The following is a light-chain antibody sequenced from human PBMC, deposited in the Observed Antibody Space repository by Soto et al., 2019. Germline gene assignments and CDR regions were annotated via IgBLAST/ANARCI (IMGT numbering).Light chain of an antibody. V-gene: IGKV1-5*03. CDR2: KAS. CDR3: QQYNSYPYT. CDR1: QSISSW. J-gene: IGKJ2*01. Sequence: DIQMTQSPSTLSASVGDRVTITCRASQSISSWLAWYQQKRGKAPKLLIYKASSLESGVPSRFSGSGSATEFTLTISSLQPDDFATYFCQQYNSYPYTCGQGTKLEIK.